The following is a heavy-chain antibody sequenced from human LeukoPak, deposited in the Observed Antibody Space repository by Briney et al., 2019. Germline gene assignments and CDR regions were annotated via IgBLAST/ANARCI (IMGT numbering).Heavy chain of an antibody. Sequence: ASVKVSCKASGYTFTSYDINWVRQATGQGLEWTGWMNPNSGNTGYAQKFQGRVTITRNTSISTAYMELSSLRSEDTAVYYCARGLQLGYSSSWYRWFDPWGQGTLVTVSS. D-gene: IGHD6-13*01. CDR1: GYTFTSYD. V-gene: IGHV1-8*03. CDR2: MNPNSGNT. J-gene: IGHJ5*02. CDR3: ARGLQLGYSSSWYRWFDP.